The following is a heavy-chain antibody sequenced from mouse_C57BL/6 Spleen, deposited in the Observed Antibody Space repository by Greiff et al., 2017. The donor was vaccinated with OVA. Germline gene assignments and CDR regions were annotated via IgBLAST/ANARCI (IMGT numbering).Heavy chain of an antibody. CDR3: ASGGNWYAMDY. J-gene: IGHJ4*01. Sequence: EVMLVESEGGLVQPGSSMKLSCTASGFTFSDYYMAWVRQVPEKGLEWVANINYDGSSTYYLDSLKSRFIISRDNAKNILYLQMSSLKSEDTATYFCASGGNWYAMDYWGQGTSVTVSS. CDR2: INYDGSST. V-gene: IGHV5-16*01. D-gene: IGHD4-1*01. CDR1: GFTFSDYY.